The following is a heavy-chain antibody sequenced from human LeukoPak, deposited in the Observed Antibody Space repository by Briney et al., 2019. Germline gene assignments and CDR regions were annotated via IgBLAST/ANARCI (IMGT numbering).Heavy chain of an antibody. CDR3: ASHQYAYIHIFHY. J-gene: IGHJ4*02. CDR2: IYYSGST. Sequence: SETLFLTCTVSGDSISSSSYYWGWIRQPPGKGLEWIGMIYYSGSTYYNPSLKSRVTISVDTSKNQFSLKLSSVTAADTAIYYCASHQYAYIHIFHYWGQGTLVTVSS. D-gene: IGHD3-16*01. V-gene: IGHV4-39*01. CDR1: GDSISSSSYY.